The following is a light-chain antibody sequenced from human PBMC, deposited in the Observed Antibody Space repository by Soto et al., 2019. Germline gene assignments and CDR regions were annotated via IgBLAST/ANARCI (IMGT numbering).Light chain of an antibody. CDR1: RTDVDGYDY. Sequence: QSALSQPGTVSGSPGQSIAISCTGVRTDVDGYDYVSWYQQHPGQAPQLIIYDVYKRPSGVSHRFSCSKSSDTASLTISGLQAEDEADYYCTSYTSSTPLYVFGTGTKVTVL. CDR2: DVY. J-gene: IGLJ1*01. CDR3: TSYTSSTPLYV. V-gene: IGLV2-14*03.